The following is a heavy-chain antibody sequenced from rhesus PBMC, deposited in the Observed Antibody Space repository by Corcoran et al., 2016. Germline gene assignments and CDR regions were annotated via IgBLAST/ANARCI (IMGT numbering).Heavy chain of an antibody. Sequence: QLQLQKSGPGLVKPSETLCLTCAVSGGSTSGCAWSWLRTTRGKGRGVDGNIAGTNYNPSLNSRVTSSKDTSKNQFSLKLSSVTAADTAVYYWAIHWSGARIVGFTALHFDYWGQGVLFTVSS. CDR3: AIHWSGARIVGFTALHFDY. CDR1: GGSTSGCA. CDR2: IAGT. V-gene: IGHV4-81*01. D-gene: IGHD2-27*01. J-gene: IGHJ4*01.